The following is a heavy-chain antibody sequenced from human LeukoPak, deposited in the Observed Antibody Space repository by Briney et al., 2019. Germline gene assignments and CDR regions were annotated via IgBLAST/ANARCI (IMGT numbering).Heavy chain of an antibody. CDR3: ARDRYTAMNRGPYYFDY. CDR2: ISAYNGNT. CDR1: GYTFTSYG. Sequence: ASVKVSCKASGYTFTSYGISRVRQAPGQGLEWMGWISAYNGNTNYAQKLQGRVTMTTDTSTSTAYMELRSLRSDDTAVYYCARDRYTAMNRGPYYFDYWGRGTLVTVSS. V-gene: IGHV1-18*01. D-gene: IGHD5-18*01. J-gene: IGHJ4*02.